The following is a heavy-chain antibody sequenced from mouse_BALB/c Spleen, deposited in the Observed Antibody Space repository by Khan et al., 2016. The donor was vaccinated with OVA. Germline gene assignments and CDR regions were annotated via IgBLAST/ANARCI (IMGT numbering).Heavy chain of an antibody. D-gene: IGHD1-1*02. CDR3: ARGGYYAMDY. CDR2: ISSGSSTI. CDR1: GFTFSSFG. V-gene: IGHV5-17*02. Sequence: VELVESGGGLVQPGGSRKLSCAASGFTFSSFGMHWVRQAPEKGLEWVAYISSGSSTIYYADTVKGRFTISRDNPKNTLFLQMTSLRSEDTAMYYCARGGYYAMDYWGQGTSVTVSS. J-gene: IGHJ4*01.